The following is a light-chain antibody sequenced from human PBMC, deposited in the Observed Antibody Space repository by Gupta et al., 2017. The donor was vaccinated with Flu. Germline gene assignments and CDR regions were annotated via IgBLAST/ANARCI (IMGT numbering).Light chain of an antibody. Sequence: ERATLSCRASQIVVTNLAWYQQKPGQAPRLLIYGASTRATGIPVSFSGSGSGTEFTLTISGLQSEDFAVYYCQQYNNWPQGTFGQGTKLEIK. CDR1: QIVVTN. V-gene: IGKV3-15*01. J-gene: IGKJ2*01. CDR3: QQYNNWPQGT. CDR2: GAS.